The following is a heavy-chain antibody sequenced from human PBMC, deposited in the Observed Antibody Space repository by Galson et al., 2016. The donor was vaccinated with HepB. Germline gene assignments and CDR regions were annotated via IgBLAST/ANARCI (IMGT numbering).Heavy chain of an antibody. CDR2: IWYDGSNK. D-gene: IGHD1-26*01. Sequence: SLRLSCAASGFTFSSYGMHWVRQAPGKGLEWVAVIWYDGSNKYYAASEKGRFTISRDNSKNTLYMQMNSLRAEDTAVDYCAGGGELRGIYYYYGMDVWGQGPTVTVTS. V-gene: IGHV3-33*01. CDR3: AGGGELRGIYYYYGMDV. CDR1: GFTFSSYG. J-gene: IGHJ6*02.